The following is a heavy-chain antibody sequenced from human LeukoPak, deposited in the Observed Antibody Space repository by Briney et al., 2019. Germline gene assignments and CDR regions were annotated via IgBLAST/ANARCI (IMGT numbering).Heavy chain of an antibody. CDR1: GYRFSSYW. CDR3: ARQLGSTGYDY. V-gene: IGHV5-51*01. J-gene: IGHJ4*02. Sequence: GESLKISCKGSGYRFSSYWIGWVRQMPGKGLEWMGIIYPGDSETRYSPSFQGQVTISADKSISTAYLQWSSLKASDTAMYYCARQLGSTGYDYWGQGTLVTVSS. D-gene: IGHD3-22*01. CDR2: IYPGDSET.